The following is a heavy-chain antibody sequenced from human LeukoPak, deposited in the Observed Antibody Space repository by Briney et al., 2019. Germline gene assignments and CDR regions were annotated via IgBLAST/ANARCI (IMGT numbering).Heavy chain of an antibody. CDR3: AGGRRDGYNFHY. CDR1: GGSFSGYY. J-gene: IGHJ4*02. Sequence: SETLSLTCAVYGGSFSGYYWSWIRQPPGKGLEWIGEINHSGSTNYNPSLKSRVTISVDTSKNQFSLKLSSVTAADTAVYYCAGGRRDGYNFHYWGQGTLVIVSS. V-gene: IGHV4-34*01. CDR2: INHSGST. D-gene: IGHD5-24*01.